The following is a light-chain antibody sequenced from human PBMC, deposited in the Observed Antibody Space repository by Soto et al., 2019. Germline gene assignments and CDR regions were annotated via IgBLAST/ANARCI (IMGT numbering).Light chain of an antibody. CDR3: QQYNNWPPFT. CDR2: GAS. V-gene: IGKV3-15*01. CDR1: QSVSSN. J-gene: IGKJ3*01. Sequence: EIVMTQSPATLSVSPGERATLPCRASQSVSSNLAWYQQKPGQAPRLLIYGASTRATGIPARFSGSGSGTDFTLTISSLLSEDFAVYYCQQYNNWPPFTFGPGTKVDIK.